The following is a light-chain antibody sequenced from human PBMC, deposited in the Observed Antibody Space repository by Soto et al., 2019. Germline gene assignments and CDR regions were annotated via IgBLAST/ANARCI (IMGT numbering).Light chain of an antibody. CDR2: AAS. Sequence: DIVMTQSPSSLSASVGDRVTITCRASQSISSYLNWYQQKPGKAPKLLIYAASSLQSGVPSRFSGSGSGTDFTLTISRLEPEDFAVYYCQQYGSSRFAFGGGTKVDIK. V-gene: IGKV1-39*01. CDR1: QSISSY. CDR3: QQYGSSRFA. J-gene: IGKJ4*01.